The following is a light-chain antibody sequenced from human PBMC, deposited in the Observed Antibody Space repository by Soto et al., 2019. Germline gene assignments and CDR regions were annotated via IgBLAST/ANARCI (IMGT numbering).Light chain of an antibody. Sequence: QSALTQPASVSGSPGQPITISCTGTSSDVGAYNLVSWYQQHPGKAPKLMIYEVNTRPSGVPDRFSGSKSGNTASLTVSGRQAEEEGDYYGSSYASGNNWVFGGGTKVTVL. CDR3: SSYASGNNWV. V-gene: IGLV2-8*01. CDR1: SSDVGAYNL. CDR2: EVN. J-gene: IGLJ3*02.